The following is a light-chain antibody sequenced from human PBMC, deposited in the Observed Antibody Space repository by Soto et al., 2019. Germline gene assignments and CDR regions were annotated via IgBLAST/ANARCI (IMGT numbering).Light chain of an antibody. CDR3: QQYQSLT. CDR1: QSVSSSY. J-gene: IGKJ4*01. CDR2: GAS. V-gene: IGKV3-20*01. Sequence: IVLTQSPAILALSPGDRATLSCRASQSVSSSYLAWYQHKPSQAPRLLIHGASSRVTGIPDRFSGSGSGTDFTLTITRLEPEDFAVYYCQQYQSLTFGGGTKVEIK.